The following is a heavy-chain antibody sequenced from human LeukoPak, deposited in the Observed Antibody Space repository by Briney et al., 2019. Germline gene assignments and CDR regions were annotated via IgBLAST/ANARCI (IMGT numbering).Heavy chain of an antibody. CDR1: GYTFTSYY. J-gene: IGHJ4*02. Sequence: ASVKVSCKASGYTFTSYYMHWVQQAPGQGLEWMGIINPSGGSTSYAQKFQGRVTMTRDTSTSTVYMELSSLRSEDTAVYYCARDRPNPSGLRFLEWSKPDFDYWGQGTLVTVSS. CDR3: ARDRPNPSGLRFLEWSKPDFDY. D-gene: IGHD3-3*01. CDR2: INPSGGST. V-gene: IGHV1-46*01.